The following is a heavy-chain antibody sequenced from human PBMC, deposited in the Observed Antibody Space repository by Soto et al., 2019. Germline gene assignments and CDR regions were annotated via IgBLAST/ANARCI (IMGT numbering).Heavy chain of an antibody. Sequence: QVQLVQSGAEVKKPGASVKVSCKASGYTFTSYYMHWVRQAPGQGLEWMGIINPSGGSTSYAQKFQSRDTMTRDRSTGTVYMELTSLRSEDTAVYYCARDPADSSGGQLDQWGEGTLVIVSS. CDR3: ARDPADSSGGQLDQ. CDR1: GYTFTSYY. V-gene: IGHV1-46*01. CDR2: INPSGGST. D-gene: IGHD6-19*01. J-gene: IGHJ4*02.